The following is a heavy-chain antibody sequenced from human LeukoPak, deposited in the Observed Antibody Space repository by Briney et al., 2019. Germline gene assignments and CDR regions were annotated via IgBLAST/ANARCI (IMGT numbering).Heavy chain of an antibody. CDR1: GYTFTIYG. D-gene: IGHD5-12*01. J-gene: IGHJ5*02. CDR2: ISGYNGNT. Sequence: ASVRLSSTASGYTFTIYGISCGRHAPGQGREWMGWISGYNGNTKYAQKLQGRVSMTTDTSTSTEYRELRSLRSDDTAVYYCARWFFAWLGPHNWFDPWGQGTLVTVSS. V-gene: IGHV1-18*01. CDR3: ARWFFAWLGPHNWFDP.